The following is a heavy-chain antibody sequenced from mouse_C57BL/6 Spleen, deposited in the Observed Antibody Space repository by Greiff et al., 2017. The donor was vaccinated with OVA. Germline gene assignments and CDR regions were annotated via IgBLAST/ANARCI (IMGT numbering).Heavy chain of an antibody. J-gene: IGHJ2*01. CDR1: GYTFTSYW. D-gene: IGHD1-1*01. CDR3: ARRDYYGSSYPDD. CDR2: IDPSDSYT. Sequence: QVQLQQPGAELVKPGASVKLSCKASGYTFTSYWMQWVKQRPGQGLEWIGEIDPSDSYTNYNQKFKGKATLTVDTSSSTAYMQLSSLTSEDSAVYYCARRDYYGSSYPDDWGQGTTLTVSS. V-gene: IGHV1-50*01.